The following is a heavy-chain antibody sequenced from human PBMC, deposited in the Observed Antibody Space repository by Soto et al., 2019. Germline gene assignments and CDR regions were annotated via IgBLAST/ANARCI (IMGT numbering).Heavy chain of an antibody. CDR1: GGSISSSNW. Sequence: QVQLQESGPGLVKPSGTLSLTCAVSGGSISSSNWWSWVRQPPGKGLEWSGEIYHSGSTNYNPSRKSRVTISVDKSKNQFSLKLSSVTAADTAVYYCARGHLYYYDSSGCDFDDWGQGTLVTVSA. J-gene: IGHJ4*02. CDR3: ARGHLYYYDSSGCDFDD. CDR2: IYHSGST. V-gene: IGHV4-4*02. D-gene: IGHD3-22*01.